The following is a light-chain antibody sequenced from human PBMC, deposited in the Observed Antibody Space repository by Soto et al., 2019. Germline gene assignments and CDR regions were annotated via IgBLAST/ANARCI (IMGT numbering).Light chain of an antibody. J-gene: IGLJ1*01. CDR3: TSCTASSPLYV. V-gene: IGLV2-14*03. CDR2: DVY. CDR1: RTDGDGHDY. Sequence: QSVLTQPASVSGSPGQSIAISCIGVRTDGDGHDYVSWYQQHPGQAPQLIIYDVYNRPSGVSDRFSGSKSGNTASLVISGLQAEDEADYFCTSCTASSPLYVFGAGTKVTVL.